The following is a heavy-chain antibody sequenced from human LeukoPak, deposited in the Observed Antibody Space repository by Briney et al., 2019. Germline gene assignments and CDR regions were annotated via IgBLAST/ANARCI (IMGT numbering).Heavy chain of an antibody. D-gene: IGHD3-22*01. CDR3: ARDRITMIVVGEENAFDI. V-gene: IGHV4-4*07. Sequence: PTETLSLTCTVSGGSISSYYWSWIRQPAGKGLEWIGRIYTSGSTNYNPSLKSRVTMSVDTSKNQFSLKLSSVTAADTCVYYCARDRITMIVVGEENAFDIWGQGTMVTVSS. CDR1: GGSISSYY. CDR2: IYTSGST. J-gene: IGHJ3*02.